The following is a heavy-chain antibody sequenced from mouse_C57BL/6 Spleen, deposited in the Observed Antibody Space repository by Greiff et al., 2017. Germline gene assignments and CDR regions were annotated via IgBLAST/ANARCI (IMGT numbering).Heavy chain of an antibody. J-gene: IGHJ2*01. V-gene: IGHV1-22*01. CDR2: INPNNGGT. CDR3: AGLTTPPDY. CDR1: GYTFTDYN. D-gene: IGHD1-1*01. Sequence: EVKLQESGPELVKPGASVKMSCKASGYTFTDYNMHWVKQSHGKSLEWIGYINPNNGGTSYNQKFKGKATLTVNKSSSTAYMELRSLTSEDSAVYYCAGLTTPPDYWGQGTTLTVSS.